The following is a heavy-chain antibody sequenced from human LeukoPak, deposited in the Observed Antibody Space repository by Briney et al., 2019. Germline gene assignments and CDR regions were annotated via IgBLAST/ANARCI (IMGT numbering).Heavy chain of an antibody. Sequence: GGSLRLSCAASGFTFDDYAMHWVRQAPGKGLEWVSGISWNSGSIGYADSVKGRFTISRDNAKNSLYLQMNSLRAEDTALYYCAKDIRTMVRGVTLFDYWGQGTLVTVSS. CDR3: AKDIRTMVRGVTLFDY. CDR1: GFTFDDYA. CDR2: ISWNSGSI. V-gene: IGHV3-9*01. D-gene: IGHD3-10*01. J-gene: IGHJ4*02.